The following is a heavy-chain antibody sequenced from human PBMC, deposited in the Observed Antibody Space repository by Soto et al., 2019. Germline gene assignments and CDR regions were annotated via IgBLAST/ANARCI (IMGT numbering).Heavy chain of an antibody. D-gene: IGHD6-6*01. CDR3: ARERPDGARLDP. CDR1: GGSISSGDYY. J-gene: IGHJ5*02. V-gene: IGHV4-30-4*01. CDR2: IYYSGST. Sequence: QVQLQESGPGLVKPSQTLSLTCTVSGGSISSGDYYWSWIRQPPGKGLEWIGYIYYSGSTYYNPSLKRRVTISVDTSKNQCSLKLSSVTAADTAVYYCARERPDGARLDPWGQGTLVTASS.